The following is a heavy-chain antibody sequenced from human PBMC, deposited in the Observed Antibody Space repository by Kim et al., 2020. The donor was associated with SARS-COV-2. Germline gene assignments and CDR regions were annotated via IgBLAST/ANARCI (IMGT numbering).Heavy chain of an antibody. CDR3: ARGDYGAFDL. J-gene: IGHJ3*01. CDR1: GFTFSYYW. V-gene: IGHV3-74*03. Sequence: GGSLRLSCAASGFTFSYYWMHWVRQAPGKGLVWVSYIHSDEKSTTYADSVKGRFTISRDNAKNTLYLQMNSLRAEDTAVYYCARGDYGAFDLWGQGTMVT. CDR2: IHSDEKST. D-gene: IGHD3-16*01.